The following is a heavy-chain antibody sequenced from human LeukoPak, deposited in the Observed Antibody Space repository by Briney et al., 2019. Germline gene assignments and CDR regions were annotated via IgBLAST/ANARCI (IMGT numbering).Heavy chain of an antibody. CDR3: AKEATMAPYFDY. CDR2: ISSSSSYI. Sequence: PGGSLRLSCAASGFTFSSYSMNWVRQAPGKGLEWVSSISSSSSYIYYADSVKGRFTISRDNSKNTLYLQMNSLRAEDTAVYYCAKEATMAPYFDYWGQGTLVTVSS. CDR1: GFTFSSYS. V-gene: IGHV3-21*04. J-gene: IGHJ4*02. D-gene: IGHD5-24*01.